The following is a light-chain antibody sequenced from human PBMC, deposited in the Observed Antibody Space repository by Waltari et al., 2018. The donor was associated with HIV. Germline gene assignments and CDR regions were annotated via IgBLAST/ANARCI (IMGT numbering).Light chain of an antibody. Sequence: DIVLTQSPDTLSLSPGEGATLSCRASQSVSNRYVVWYQQQPGQAPRLLIYGSSTRATGIPDRFSGSGSGTDFTLTINRLEPEDFAVYYCQHYGSSPPYTFGQGTKLEVK. CDR2: GSS. CDR1: QSVSNRY. V-gene: IGKV3-20*01. CDR3: QHYGSSPPYT. J-gene: IGKJ2*01.